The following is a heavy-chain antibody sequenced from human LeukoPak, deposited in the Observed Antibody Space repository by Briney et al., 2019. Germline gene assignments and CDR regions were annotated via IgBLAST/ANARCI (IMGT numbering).Heavy chain of an antibody. V-gene: IGHV4-4*07. CDR2: IYTSGST. D-gene: IGHD3-10*01. CDR3: ARHRGDVVLGAFDI. Sequence: SETLSLTCTVSGGSISSYYWSWIRQPAGKGLEWIGRIYTSGSTNYNPSLKSRVTMSVDTSKNQFSLKLSSVTAADTAVYYCARHRGDVVLGAFDIWGQGTMVTVSS. J-gene: IGHJ3*02. CDR1: GGSISSYY.